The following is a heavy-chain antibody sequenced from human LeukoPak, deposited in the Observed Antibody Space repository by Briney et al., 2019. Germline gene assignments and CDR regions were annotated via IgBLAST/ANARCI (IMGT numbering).Heavy chain of an antibody. CDR2: MKQDGSEQ. CDR1: GFTFSSHW. V-gene: IGHV3-7*01. CDR3: ARDTDGPDY. J-gene: IGHJ4*02. D-gene: IGHD4-17*01. Sequence: GGSLRLSCAVSGFTFSSHWMSWVRQAPGKGLEWVANMKQDGSEQYYADSVKGRFTISRDNAQNSLYLQMNSLRVEDTAVYYCARDTDGPDYWGQGTLVTVSS.